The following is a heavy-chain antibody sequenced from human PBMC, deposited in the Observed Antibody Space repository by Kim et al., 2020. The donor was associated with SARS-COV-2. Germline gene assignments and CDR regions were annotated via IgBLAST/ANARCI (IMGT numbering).Heavy chain of an antibody. CDR2: IYSDGST. J-gene: IGHJ6*02. CDR3: ARVWVSAVAGTAGDYYGMDV. Sequence: GGSLRLSCVASGLTVINNYMSWVRQAPGKGLDWVSVIYSDGSTFYADSVKGRFTISRDNSKNTLYLQMNSLRAEETAVYYCARVWVSAVAGTAGDYYGMDVWGQGTTVTVSS. CDR1: GLTVINNY. V-gene: IGHV3-66*01. D-gene: IGHD6-19*01.